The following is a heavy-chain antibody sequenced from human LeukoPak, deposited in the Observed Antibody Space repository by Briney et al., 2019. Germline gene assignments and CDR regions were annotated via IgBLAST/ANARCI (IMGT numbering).Heavy chain of an antibody. CDR3: ARDGDIGGSYYFDY. Sequence: GGSLRLSCAASGFTFNNYGMHWVRQAPGKGLEWVAFIRYDGNNQYYADSVKGRFTISRDNSKNTLYLQMNSLRAEDTAVYYCARDGDIGGSYYFDYWGQGTLVTVSS. CDR1: GFTFNNYG. V-gene: IGHV3-30*02. CDR2: IRYDGNNQ. J-gene: IGHJ4*02. D-gene: IGHD1-26*01.